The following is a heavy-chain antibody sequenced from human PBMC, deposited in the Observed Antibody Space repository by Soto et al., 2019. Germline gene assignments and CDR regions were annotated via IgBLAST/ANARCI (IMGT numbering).Heavy chain of an antibody. V-gene: IGHV4-4*02. CDR2: IYHSGST. CDR3: ARRITMIVVVITSAFDI. D-gene: IGHD3-22*01. CDR1: GGSISSSNW. Sequence: PSETLSLTCAVSGGSISSSNWWSWVRQPPGKGLEWIGEIYHSGSTNYNPSLKSRVTISVDKSKNQFSLKLSSVTAADTAVYYCARRITMIVVVITSAFDIWGQGTMVAVSS. J-gene: IGHJ3*02.